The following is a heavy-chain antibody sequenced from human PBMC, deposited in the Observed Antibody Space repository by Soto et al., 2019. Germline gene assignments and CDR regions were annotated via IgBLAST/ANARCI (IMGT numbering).Heavy chain of an antibody. CDR1: GYTFTSYA. CDR2: INAGNGNT. V-gene: IGHV1-3*01. J-gene: IGHJ6*02. D-gene: IGHD3-10*01. CDR3: AASITMVRGAPPGMDV. Sequence: ASVKVSCKASGYTFTSYAMHWVRQAPGQRLEWMGWINAGNGNTKYSQKFQGRVTITSDMSTCTAYMELSCLRSEDTAVYYCAASITMVRGAPPGMDVWGQGTTVTVSS.